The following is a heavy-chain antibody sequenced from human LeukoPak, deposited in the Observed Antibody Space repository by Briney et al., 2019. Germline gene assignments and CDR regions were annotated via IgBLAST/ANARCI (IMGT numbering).Heavy chain of an antibody. Sequence: GGSLRLSCAVSGFTFSSYWMHWVRQAPGKGLVWVSRINSDGSTTNYADSVKGRFTISRDNAKNTLFLQMNSLRAEDTAVYYCASLQNVPSYYYYYVMDVWGQGTTVTVSS. CDR2: INSDGSTT. CDR3: ASLQNVPSYYYYYVMDV. D-gene: IGHD2/OR15-2a*01. CDR1: GFTFSSYW. J-gene: IGHJ6*02. V-gene: IGHV3-74*01.